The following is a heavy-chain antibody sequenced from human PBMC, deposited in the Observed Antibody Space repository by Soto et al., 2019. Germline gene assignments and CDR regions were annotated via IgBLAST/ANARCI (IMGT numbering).Heavy chain of an antibody. Sequence: ASVKVSCKASGYTFTSYGISWVRQAPGQGLEWMGWISAYNGNTNYAQKFQGRVTMTRDTSISTAYMELSRLTSDDTAVYYCASAAVTGTAGLDFWGQGTQVTVSS. J-gene: IGHJ4*02. V-gene: IGHV1-18*04. D-gene: IGHD6-19*01. CDR2: ISAYNGNT. CDR1: GYTFTSYG. CDR3: ASAAVTGTAGLDF.